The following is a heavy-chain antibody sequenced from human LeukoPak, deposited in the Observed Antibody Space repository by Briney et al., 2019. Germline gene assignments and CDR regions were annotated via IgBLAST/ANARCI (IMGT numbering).Heavy chain of an antibody. Sequence: GASVKVSCKVSGYTLTELSMHWVRQAPGKGLEWMGGFDPEDGETIYAQKFQGRVTMTEDTSTDTAYMELSSLRSEDTAVYYCATSEATRGPCNMDVWGKGTTVTVSS. CDR3: ATSEATRGPCNMDV. CDR2: FDPEDGET. V-gene: IGHV1-24*01. J-gene: IGHJ6*04. D-gene: IGHD1-26*01. CDR1: GYTLTELS.